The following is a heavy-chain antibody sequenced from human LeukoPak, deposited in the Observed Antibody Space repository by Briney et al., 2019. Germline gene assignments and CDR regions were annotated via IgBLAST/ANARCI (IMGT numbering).Heavy chain of an antibody. CDR1: GFTFSWSW. D-gene: IGHD3-22*01. J-gene: IGHJ4*02. CDR2: IKHDGSEK. V-gene: IGHV3-7*03. Sequence: GGSLRLSCVAAGFTFSWSWMSWVRQAPGKGLEWVANIKHDGSEKYYVDSVKGRFTISRDDAKNSVYLQMNSLRSEDTALYYCARERAIDPYYYDSTALFDYWGQGTLVTVSS. CDR3: ARERAIDPYYYDSTALFDY.